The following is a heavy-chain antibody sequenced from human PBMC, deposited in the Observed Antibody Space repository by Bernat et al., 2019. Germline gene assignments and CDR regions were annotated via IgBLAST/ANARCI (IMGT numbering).Heavy chain of an antibody. CDR3: ARLHTLNDYGQSYFYGMDV. V-gene: IGHV5-51*01. CDR2: IYPDNSNT. D-gene: IGHD4-17*01. J-gene: IGHJ6*02. CDR1: GYSFSTYW. Sequence: VQLVLSGAEGKKPGESLKISCKGSGYSFSTYWIGWVRQMPGNGLEWMGLIYPDNSNTRYSPSFPGQVTISADSSSSTAYLQWSSLKATNTAVYNCARLHTLNDYGQSYFYGMDVWGQGTTVTVSS.